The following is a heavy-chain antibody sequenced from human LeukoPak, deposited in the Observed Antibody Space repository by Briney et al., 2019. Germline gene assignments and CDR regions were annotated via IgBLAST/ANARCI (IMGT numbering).Heavy chain of an antibody. CDR3: AKDGWGAGTWYFDY. CDR1: GFTFSTYA. D-gene: IGHD6-13*01. J-gene: IGHJ4*02. V-gene: IGHV3-30*14. CDR2: ILENGSNQ. Sequence: GGSLRLSCAASGFTFSTYAMSWVRQAPGKGLDWVAVILENGSNQYYADSVKGRFTISRDNSKNTLYLQMNSLRAEDTAVYYCAKDGWGAGTWYFDYWGQGTLVTVSS.